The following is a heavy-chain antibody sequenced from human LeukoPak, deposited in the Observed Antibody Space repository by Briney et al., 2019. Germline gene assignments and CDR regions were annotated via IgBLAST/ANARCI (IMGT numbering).Heavy chain of an antibody. Sequence: GGSLRLSRAVSGFTFSGYDMNWVRQAPGKGLEWVSSISSGSNYIYYADSVKGRFTISRDNARTSLYLQMNSLRAEDTAVYYCARDKAQDSVYYGMDVWGQGTTVTVSS. V-gene: IGHV3-21*06. CDR3: ARDKAQDSVYYGMDV. CDR2: ISSGSNYI. CDR1: GFTFSGYD. J-gene: IGHJ6*02. D-gene: IGHD6-6*01.